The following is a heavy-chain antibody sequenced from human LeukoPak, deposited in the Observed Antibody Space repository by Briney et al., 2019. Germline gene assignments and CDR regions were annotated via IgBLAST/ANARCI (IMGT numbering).Heavy chain of an antibody. CDR3: ARAGPCITIFGVVKA. D-gene: IGHD3-3*01. Sequence: SLRLSCAASGFTFSSYAMHWVRQAPGKGLEWVAVISYDGSNKYYADSVKGRFTISRDNSKNTLYLQMNSLRAEDTAVYYCARAGPCITIFGVVKAWGQGTLVTVSS. V-gene: IGHV3-30-3*01. J-gene: IGHJ4*02. CDR1: GFTFSSYA. CDR2: ISYDGSNK.